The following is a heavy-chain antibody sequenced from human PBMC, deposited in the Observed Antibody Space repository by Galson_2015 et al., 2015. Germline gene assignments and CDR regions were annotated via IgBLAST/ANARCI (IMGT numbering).Heavy chain of an antibody. J-gene: IGHJ6*02. CDR1: GYTFTSYY. V-gene: IGHV1-46*01. CDR2: INPSGGST. CDR3: ARDLNVDTAMVPYYYYGMDV. D-gene: IGHD5-18*01. Sequence: SVKVSCKASGYTFTSYYMHWVRQAPGQGLEWMGIINPSGGSTSYAQKFQGRVTMTRDTSTSTVYMELSSLRSEDTAVYYCARDLNVDTAMVPYYYYGMDVWGQGTTVTVSS.